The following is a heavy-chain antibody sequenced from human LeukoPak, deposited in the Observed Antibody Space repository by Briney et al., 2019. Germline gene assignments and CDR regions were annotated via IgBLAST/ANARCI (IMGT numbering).Heavy chain of an antibody. CDR1: GDSVSSNSAA. V-gene: IGHV6-1*01. Sequence: SQPLSLTCAISGDSVSSNSAAWTWIRQSPSRGLEWLGRTYYRSKRYYDYAVSVKSRITINPDTSKNQFSLQLNSVTPEDTAVYYCARGSKLRAGTASFDSWGQGTLVTVSS. D-gene: IGHD6-19*01. CDR3: ARGSKLRAGTASFDS. CDR2: TYYRSKRYY. J-gene: IGHJ4*02.